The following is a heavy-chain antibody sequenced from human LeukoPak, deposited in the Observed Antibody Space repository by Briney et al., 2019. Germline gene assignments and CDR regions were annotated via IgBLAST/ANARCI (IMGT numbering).Heavy chain of an antibody. CDR1: GGSISSGSYY. CDR3: AREDYYGSGSHMDV. V-gene: IGHV4-61*02. Sequence: SQTLSLTCTVSGGSISSGSYYWSWIRQPAGKGLEWIGRIYTSGSTNYNPSLKSRVTISVDTSKNQFSLKLSSVTAADTAVYYCAREDYYGSGSHMDVWGEGTTVTVSS. CDR2: IYTSGST. D-gene: IGHD3-10*01. J-gene: IGHJ6*03.